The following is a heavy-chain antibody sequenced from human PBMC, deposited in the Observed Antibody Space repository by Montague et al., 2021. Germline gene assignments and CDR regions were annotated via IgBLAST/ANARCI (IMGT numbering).Heavy chain of an antibody. J-gene: IGHJ5*02. CDR1: GASITSNIYY. CDR2: IYYSGNS. V-gene: IGHV4-39*07. CDR3: ARVFRSWYVGWFDP. D-gene: IGHD6-13*01. Sequence: SETLSLTCTVPGASITSNIYYWGWIRQSPGKGLEWIGSIYYSGNSFYQPSLKSRITIAVDTSKNQFSLKLSSVTAADTSIYYCARVFRSWYVGWFDPWGQGTLVTVSS.